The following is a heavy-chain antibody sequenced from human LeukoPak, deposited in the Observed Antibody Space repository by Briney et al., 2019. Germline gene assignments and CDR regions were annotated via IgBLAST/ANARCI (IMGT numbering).Heavy chain of an antibody. D-gene: IGHD1-26*01. J-gene: IGHJ4*02. CDR2: IYWDDDK. V-gene: IGHV2-5*02. CDR1: GFSLSTSGVG. Sequence: QSGPTLVKPTQTLTLTCTFSGFSLSTSGVGVGWIRQPPGKALEWLALIYWDDDKRYSPSLKSRLTITKDTSRNQVVLTMTNLDPVDTATYYCAHRLGATRVFDYWGQGTLVTVSS. CDR3: AHRLGATRVFDY.